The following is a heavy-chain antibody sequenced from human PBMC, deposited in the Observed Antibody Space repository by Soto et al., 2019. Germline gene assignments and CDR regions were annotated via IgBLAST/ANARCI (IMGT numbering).Heavy chain of an antibody. Sequence: GVTVRIYAMSWVRQAPGKGLEWVSTISGSGDSTYYADSVKGRFTISRDNSKNTLFLQMNSLRAGDTALYYCAKFREYYQGSGSSPYYFYGMDVWRQGTTVTV. CDR3: AKFREYYQGSGSSPYYFYGMDV. CDR1: GVTVRIYA. CDR2: ISGSGDST. V-gene: IGHV3-23*01. D-gene: IGHD3-10*01. J-gene: IGHJ6*02.